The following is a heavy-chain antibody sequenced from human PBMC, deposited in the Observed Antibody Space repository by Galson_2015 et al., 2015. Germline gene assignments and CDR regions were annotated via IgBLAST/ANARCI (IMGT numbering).Heavy chain of an antibody. CDR1: GFTFNNDW. V-gene: IGHV3-15*01. Sequence: SLRLSCAASGFTFNNDWMNWVRQAPGKGLEWVGCIKSKIDGGTTDYAAPLRGRFTISRDDSIETLYLQMHSPKTEDTGVYYCTTDPHPLFRVFHLNWADPWGHGPLVTVSS. CDR3: TTDPHPLFRVFHLNWADP. CDR2: IKSKIDGGTT. J-gene: IGHJ5*02. D-gene: IGHD2-21*01.